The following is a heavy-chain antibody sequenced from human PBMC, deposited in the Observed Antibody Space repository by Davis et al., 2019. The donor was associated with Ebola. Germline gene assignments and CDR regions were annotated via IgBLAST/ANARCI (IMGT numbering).Heavy chain of an antibody. J-gene: IGHJ6*02. V-gene: IGHV4-34*01. CDR2: INHSGST. Sequence: MPSETLSLTCAVYGGSFSGYYWSWIRQPPGKGLEWIGEINHSGSTNYNPSLKSRVTISVDTSKNQFSPKLSSVTAADTAVYYCARTSDYGYYYYYYGMDVWGQGTTVTVSS. CDR3: ARTSDYGYYYYYYGMDV. D-gene: IGHD4-17*01. CDR1: GGSFSGYY.